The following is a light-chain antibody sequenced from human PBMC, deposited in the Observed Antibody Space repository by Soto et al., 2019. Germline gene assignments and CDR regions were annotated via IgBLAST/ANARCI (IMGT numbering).Light chain of an antibody. Sequence: IVMTQSPATLSVSPGERANLSCRASQSVGTKLAWYQQTPGQAPRLLIYGASNRATGVPARISGSVSGTEFTLTIASLQSEDFAVYYCQQYNDWPRTFGQGTKVDIK. J-gene: IGKJ1*01. CDR1: QSVGTK. V-gene: IGKV3-15*01. CDR3: QQYNDWPRT. CDR2: GAS.